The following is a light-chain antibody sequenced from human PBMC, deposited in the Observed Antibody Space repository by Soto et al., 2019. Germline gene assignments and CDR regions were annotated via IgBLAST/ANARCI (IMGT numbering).Light chain of an antibody. V-gene: IGLV4-69*01. CDR2: LNSDGSH. CDR3: QTWGTGPWV. Sequence: QLVLTQSPSASASLGASIKLTCTLSRGHSSYAIAWHQQQPEKGPRYLMRLNSDGSHSKGDGIPDRFSGSSSGAERYLTISSLQSEDEADYYCQTWGTGPWVFGGRTKLTVL. CDR1: RGHSSYA. J-gene: IGLJ3*02.